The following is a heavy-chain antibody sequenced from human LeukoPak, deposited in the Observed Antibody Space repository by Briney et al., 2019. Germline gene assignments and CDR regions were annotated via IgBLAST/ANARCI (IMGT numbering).Heavy chain of an antibody. CDR2: IKQDGSEK. Sequence: GGSLRLSCAASGFTFSDHWMIWVRQAPGKGLEWVANIKQDGSEKNYVDSVKGRFTISRDNAKNSLYLQMNSLRAEDTAVYHCSRDTNWYPIDYWGQGTLVTVSS. CDR3: SRDTNWYPIDY. CDR1: GFTFSDHW. J-gene: IGHJ4*02. V-gene: IGHV3-7*03. D-gene: IGHD1-1*01.